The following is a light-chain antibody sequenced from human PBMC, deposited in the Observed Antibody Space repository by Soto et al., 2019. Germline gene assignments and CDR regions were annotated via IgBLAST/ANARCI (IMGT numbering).Light chain of an antibody. CDR2: DAS. Sequence: DIQMTQSPSTLSASVGDRVTITCRASQNVDSWLAWYQQKPGKAPKLLIYDASNLPSGVPSRFSGSGSGTELTLTISSLQPDDFATYYCQQYHSPWTFGQGTKVEI. CDR3: QQYHSPWT. J-gene: IGKJ1*01. CDR1: QNVDSW. V-gene: IGKV1-5*01.